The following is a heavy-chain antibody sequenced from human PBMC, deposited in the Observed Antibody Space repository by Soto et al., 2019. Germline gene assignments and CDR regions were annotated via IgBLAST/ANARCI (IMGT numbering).Heavy chain of an antibody. J-gene: IGHJ4*02. CDR1: GFXVSSNY. CDR2: IYSGGST. Sequence: PGGSLRLSCAASGFXVSSNYMSWVRQAPGKGLEWVSVIYSGGSTYYADSVKGRFTISRDNSKSTLYLQMNSLRAEDTAVYYCARDLSGWQDYWGQGTLVTVSS. CDR3: ARDLSGWQDY. V-gene: IGHV3-66*01. D-gene: IGHD6-19*01.